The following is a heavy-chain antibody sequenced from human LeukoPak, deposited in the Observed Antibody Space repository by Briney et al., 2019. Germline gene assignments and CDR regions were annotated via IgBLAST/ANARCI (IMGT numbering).Heavy chain of an antibody. Sequence: GGSLRLSCAASGFTFSSYAMSWVRQAPGKGLEWVSAISGSGGSTYYADSVKGRFTISRDNSKNTLYLQTNSLRAEDTAVYYCARVQLWSPGVIDYWGQGTLVTVSS. CDR1: GFTFSSYA. D-gene: IGHD5-18*01. CDR2: ISGSGGST. V-gene: IGHV3-23*01. J-gene: IGHJ4*02. CDR3: ARVQLWSPGVIDY.